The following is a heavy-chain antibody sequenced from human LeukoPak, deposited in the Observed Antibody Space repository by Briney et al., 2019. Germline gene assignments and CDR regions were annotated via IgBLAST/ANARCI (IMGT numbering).Heavy chain of an antibody. J-gene: IGHJ6*02. V-gene: IGHV3-23*01. CDR2: ISGSGGST. CDR1: GFTFSSYA. Sequence: PGGSLRLSCAASGFTFSSYAMSWVRQAPGKGLEWVSAISGSGGSTYYADSVKGRFTISRDNSKNTLYLQMNSLRAEDTAVYYCAKDPRPYHYYGMNVWGQGTTVTVSS. CDR3: AKDPRPYHYYGMNV.